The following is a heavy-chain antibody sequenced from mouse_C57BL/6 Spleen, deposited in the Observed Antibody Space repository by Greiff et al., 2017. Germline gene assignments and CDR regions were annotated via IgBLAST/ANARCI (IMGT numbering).Heavy chain of an antibody. D-gene: IGHD1-1*01. CDR1: GYTFTSYW. CDR3: ARSGYYGSSFLYFDY. CDR2: IDPSDSYT. Sequence: QVQLQQPGAELVRPGTSVKLSCKASGYTFTSYWMHWVKQRPGQGLEWIGVIDPSDSYTNYNQKFKGKATLTVDTSSSTAYMQLSSLTSEDSAVYYCARSGYYGSSFLYFDYWGQGTTLTVSS. J-gene: IGHJ2*01. V-gene: IGHV1-59*01.